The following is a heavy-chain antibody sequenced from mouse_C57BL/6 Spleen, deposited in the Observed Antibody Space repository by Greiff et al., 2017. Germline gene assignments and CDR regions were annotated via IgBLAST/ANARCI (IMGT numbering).Heavy chain of an antibody. CDR2: IDPSDSYT. V-gene: IGHV1-59*01. J-gene: IGHJ1*03. CDR1: GYTFTSYW. Sequence: QVQLQQPGAELVRPGTSVKLSCKASGYTFTSYWMHWVKQRPGQGLEWIGVIDPSDSYTNYNQKFKGKATLTVDTSSSTAYMQLSSLTSEDSAVYYCARDSNYLTVPYVWGTGTTVTVAS. CDR3: ARDSNYLTVPYV. D-gene: IGHD2-5*01.